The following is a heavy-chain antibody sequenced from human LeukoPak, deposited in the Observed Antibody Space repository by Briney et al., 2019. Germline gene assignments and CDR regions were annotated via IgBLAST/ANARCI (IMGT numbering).Heavy chain of an antibody. CDR1: GFTFSSYW. J-gene: IGHJ3*02. V-gene: IGHV3-7*01. Sequence: HPGGSLRLSCAASGFTFSSYWMSWVRQAPGKGLEWVANIKQDGSEKYYVDSVKGRFTISRDNAKNSLYLQMNSLRAEDTAVYYCAREVYYDSSGQGAFDIWGQGTMVTVSS. CDR3: AREVYYDSSGQGAFDI. CDR2: IKQDGSEK. D-gene: IGHD3-22*01.